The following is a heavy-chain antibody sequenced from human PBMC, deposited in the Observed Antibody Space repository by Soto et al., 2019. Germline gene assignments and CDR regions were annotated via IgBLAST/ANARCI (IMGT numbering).Heavy chain of an antibody. CDR3: ARDAQYSSRWHPIDY. Sequence: QVQLVQSGAEVKKPGASVKVYCKASGYTFTDYGISWVRQAPGQGLEWMGWIHTYNGNTNYAQKAQGRVSMSTDSSTSTAYMELRSLRSDGTAVYYCARDAQYSSRWHPIDYWGQGTLVTVSS. D-gene: IGHD6-19*01. CDR2: IHTYNGNT. CDR1: GYTFTDYG. V-gene: IGHV1-18*01. J-gene: IGHJ4*02.